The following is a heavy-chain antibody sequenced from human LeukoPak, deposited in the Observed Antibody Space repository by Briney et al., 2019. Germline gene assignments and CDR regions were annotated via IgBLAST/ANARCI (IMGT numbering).Heavy chain of an antibody. CDR2: ISNTGST. J-gene: IGHJ4*02. CDR1: GGSISYY. CDR3: ARDLGSGGGLDY. Sequence: PSETLSLTCTVSGGSISYYWSWIRQPPGKGLEWIGYISNTGSTNYNPSLKSRVTISVDTSKNQLSLKLTSVTAADTAVYYCARDLGSGGGLDYWGQGTLVTVSP. V-gene: IGHV4-59*01.